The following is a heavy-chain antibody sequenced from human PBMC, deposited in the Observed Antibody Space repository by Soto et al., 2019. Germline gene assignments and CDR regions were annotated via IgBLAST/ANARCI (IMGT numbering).Heavy chain of an antibody. V-gene: IGHV3-15*01. CDR3: STGRSTYGLDS. J-gene: IGHJ4*02. CDR1: AFSFTNAW. Sequence: LRLSCVASAFSFTNAWMSWVPQAPGKGLEWVGRIKSITDGGTTDYAAPVKGRFTISRDDSNNTLYLQMNSLKTEDTAVYYCSTGRSTYGLDSWGLGTLVTVSS. CDR2: IKSITDGGTT. D-gene: IGHD5-18*01.